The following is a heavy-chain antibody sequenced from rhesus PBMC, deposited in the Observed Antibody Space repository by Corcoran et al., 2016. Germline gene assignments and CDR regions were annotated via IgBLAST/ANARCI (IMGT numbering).Heavy chain of an antibody. J-gene: IGHJ5-2*02. CDR1: GFSLSTSGMR. D-gene: IGHD4-23*01. CDR2: IDWDDDK. CDR3: ALLRNSNYVDSLDV. Sequence: QVTLKESGPALVKPTQTLTLTCTFSGFSLSTSGMRVSWIRQHPGKALEWLARIDWDDDKYYSTSLKSRLHISKDTSKNQVVLTMTNRDPGDTATYYCALLRNSNYVDSLDVWGRGVLVTVSS. V-gene: IGHV2S2*01.